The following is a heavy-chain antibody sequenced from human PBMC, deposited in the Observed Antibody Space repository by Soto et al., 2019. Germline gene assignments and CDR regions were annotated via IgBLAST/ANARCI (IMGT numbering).Heavy chain of an antibody. Sequence: GASVKVSCKASGYTFTSYAMHWVRQAPGQRLEWMGWINAGNGNTKYSQKFQGRVTITRDTSASTAYMELSSLRSEDTAVYYCARDPTPTYDISTGYYYYWGQGTLVTVSS. V-gene: IGHV1-3*01. CDR2: INAGNGNT. D-gene: IGHD3-9*01. CDR1: GYTFTSYA. J-gene: IGHJ4*02. CDR3: ARDPTPTYDISTGYYYY.